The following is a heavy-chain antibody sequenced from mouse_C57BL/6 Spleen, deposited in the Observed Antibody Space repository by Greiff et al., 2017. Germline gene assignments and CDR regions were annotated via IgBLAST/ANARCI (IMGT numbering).Heavy chain of an antibody. J-gene: IGHJ1*03. CDR3: ARDPYYYGSSYGYFDV. CDR1: GFTFSSYA. Sequence: EVMLVESGGGLVKPGGSLKLSCAASGFTFSSYAMSWVRQTPEKRLECVATISDGGSYTYYPDNVKGRFTISRDNAKNNLYLQMSHLKSEDTAMYYCARDPYYYGSSYGYFDVWGTGTTVTVSS. CDR2: ISDGGSYT. V-gene: IGHV5-4*01. D-gene: IGHD1-1*01.